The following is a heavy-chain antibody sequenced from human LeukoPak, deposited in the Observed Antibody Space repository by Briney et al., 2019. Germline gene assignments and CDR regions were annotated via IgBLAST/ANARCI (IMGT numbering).Heavy chain of an antibody. CDR2: INHSGST. Sequence: PSETLSLSCTVSGGSISSYYWSWIRQPPGKGLEWIGEINHSGSTNYNPSLKSRVTISVDTSKNQFSLKLSSVTAADTAVYYCARRLYSSGKKPWYKTIGYYYMDVWGKGTTVTISS. CDR1: GGSISSYY. CDR3: ARRLYSSGKKPWYKTIGYYYMDV. J-gene: IGHJ6*03. V-gene: IGHV4-34*01. D-gene: IGHD6-19*01.